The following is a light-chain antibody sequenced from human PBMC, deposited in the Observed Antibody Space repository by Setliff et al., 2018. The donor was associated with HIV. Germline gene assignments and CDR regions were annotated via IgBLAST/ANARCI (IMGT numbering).Light chain of an antibody. CDR2: GAS. Sequence: EIVLTQSPGTLSLSPGEGATLSCRASQSVGSSQLAWYQQKPGQAPRLLIYGASTRATGIPDRFSGSESGTDFTLTISRLEPEDFAVYYCQQYGSSWWTFGQGTKVDIK. V-gene: IGKV3-20*01. J-gene: IGKJ1*01. CDR1: QSVGSSQ. CDR3: QQYGSSWWT.